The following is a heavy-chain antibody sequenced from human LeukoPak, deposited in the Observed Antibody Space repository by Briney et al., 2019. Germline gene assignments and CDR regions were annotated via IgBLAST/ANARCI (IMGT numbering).Heavy chain of an antibody. D-gene: IGHD3-16*02. V-gene: IGHV3-23*01. J-gene: IGHJ4*02. Sequence: PGGSLRLSCAASGFIFNSHAMNWVRQAPGKGLEWVSVISGSGGITYYADSVKGRFTVSRDNSKNTLFLQMNSLRAEDTAVYYCARDLEPPYYDYVWGSYRYLGLSPRAGFDYWGQGTLVTVSS. CDR1: GFIFNSHA. CDR3: ARDLEPPYYDYVWGSYRYLGLSPRAGFDY. CDR2: ISGSGGIT.